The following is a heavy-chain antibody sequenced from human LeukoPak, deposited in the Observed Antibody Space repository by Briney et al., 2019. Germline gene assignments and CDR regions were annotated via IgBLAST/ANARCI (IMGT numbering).Heavy chain of an antibody. CDR2: INPNSGGA. D-gene: IGHD3-3*01. J-gene: IGHJ4*02. CDR3: ATLEYYDFWSGYG. CDR1: GYTFTGYY. Sequence: ASVKVSCKASGYTFTGYYMHWVRQAPGQGLEWMGWINPNSGGANYAQKFQGRVTMTRDTSISTAYMELSRLRSDDTAVYYCATLEYYDFWSGYGWGQGTLVTVSS. V-gene: IGHV1-2*02.